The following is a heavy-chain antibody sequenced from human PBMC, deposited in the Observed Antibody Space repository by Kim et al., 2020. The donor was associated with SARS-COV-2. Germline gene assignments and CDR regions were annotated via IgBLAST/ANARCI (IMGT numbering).Heavy chain of an antibody. CDR1: GFTFSNAW. J-gene: IGHJ6*02. V-gene: IGHV3-15*01. Sequence: GGSLRLSCAASGFTFSNAWMSWVRQAPGKGLEWVGRIKSKTDGGTTDYAAPVKGRFTISRDDSKNTLYLQMNSLKTEDTAVYYCTTDDLTSSSGSYYRYYYYGMDVWGQGTTVTVSS. D-gene: IGHD1-26*01. CDR2: IKSKTDGGTT. CDR3: TTDDLTSSSGSYYRYYYYGMDV.